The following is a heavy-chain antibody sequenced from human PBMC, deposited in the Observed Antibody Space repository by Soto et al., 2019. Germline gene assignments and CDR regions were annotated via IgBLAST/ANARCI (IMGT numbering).Heavy chain of an antibody. V-gene: IGHV3-30*03. CDR3: ARDYARGWCQF. CDR1: GFDFSNSG. D-gene: IGHD2-8*02. J-gene: IGHJ4*02. CDR2: ISFDGDK. Sequence: GGSLSLSCTASGFDFSNSGIQWVRQTPGKGLEWVALISFDGDKYYVDSVKGRFTISRDNPTNTVYLQMNRLRPEDTGVYYCARDYARGWCQFWGQGTLVTVSS.